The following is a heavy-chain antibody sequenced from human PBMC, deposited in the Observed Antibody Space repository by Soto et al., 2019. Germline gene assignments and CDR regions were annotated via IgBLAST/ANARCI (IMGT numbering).Heavy chain of an antibody. J-gene: IGHJ6*02. Sequence: LRLSCAASGFTFSSYSMNWVRQAPVKGLEWVSSISSSSSYIYYADSVKGRFTISRDNAKNSLYLQMNSLRAEDTAVYYCARGLRIAGRYYYGMDVWGQGTTVTVSS. CDR1: GFTFSSYS. CDR3: ARGLRIAGRYYYGMDV. CDR2: ISSSSSYI. V-gene: IGHV3-21*01.